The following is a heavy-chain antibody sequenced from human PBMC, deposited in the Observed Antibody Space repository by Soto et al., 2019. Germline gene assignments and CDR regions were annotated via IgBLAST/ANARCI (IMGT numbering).Heavy chain of an antibody. J-gene: IGHJ6*04. CDR2: NSAYNGNT. Sequence: QDQLVQSGVEVKKPGASVKVSCKASGYSFTNYGITWVRQAPGQGIEWMGWNSAYNGNTNYAQKFMRRFTKSTSTSTSSAILHLRIRISDDTALYYCLRDRGVAPPLVINSHYFFSIHVWGTGTTVTVSS. CDR1: GYSFTNYG. D-gene: IGHD3-22*01. CDR3: LRDRGVAPPLVINSHYFFSIHV. V-gene: IGHV1-18*01.